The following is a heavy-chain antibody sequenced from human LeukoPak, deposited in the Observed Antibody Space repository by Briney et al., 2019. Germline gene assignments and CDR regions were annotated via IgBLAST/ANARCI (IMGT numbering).Heavy chain of an antibody. CDR2: IYYSGST. Sequence: SETLSLTCTVSGGSISSYYWSWIRQPPGKGLEWIGYIYYSGSTNYNPSLKSRVTISVETSKNQFSLKLSSVTAADTAVYYCARANYDILNPYYFDYWGQGTLVTVSS. CDR1: GGSISSYY. D-gene: IGHD3-9*01. V-gene: IGHV4-59*01. J-gene: IGHJ4*02. CDR3: ARANYDILNPYYFDY.